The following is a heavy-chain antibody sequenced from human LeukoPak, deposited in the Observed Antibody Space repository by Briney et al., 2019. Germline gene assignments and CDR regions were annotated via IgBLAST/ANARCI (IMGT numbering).Heavy chain of an antibody. CDR2: INHNGGT. J-gene: IGHJ2*01. D-gene: IGHD2-15*01. V-gene: IGHV4-34*01. Sequence: PSETLSLTCAVYGGSFSGYFWSWIRQPPGKGLEWIGDINHNGGTNYNPSLKSRVTISVDTSKNQFSLKMSSVTAADTAVYYCARLAIRGRNWYFDLWGRGTLVTVSS. CDR3: ARLAIRGRNWYFDL. CDR1: GGSFSGYF.